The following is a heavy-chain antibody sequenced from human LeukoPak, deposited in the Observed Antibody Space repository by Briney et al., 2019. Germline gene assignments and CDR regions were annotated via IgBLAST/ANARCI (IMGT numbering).Heavy chain of an antibody. CDR1: GGSFSGYY. CDR2: INHSGST. D-gene: IGHD6-13*01. J-gene: IGHJ6*03. CDR3: ARGSSSWSPKPSDGYYYYMDV. Sequence: PSETLSLTCAVYGGSFSGYYWSWIRQPPGKGLEWIGEINHSGSTNYNSSLKSRVPISVDTSKNQFSLKLSSVTAEDTAVYYCARGSSSWSPKPSDGYYYYMDVWGKGTTVTVSS. V-gene: IGHV4-34*01.